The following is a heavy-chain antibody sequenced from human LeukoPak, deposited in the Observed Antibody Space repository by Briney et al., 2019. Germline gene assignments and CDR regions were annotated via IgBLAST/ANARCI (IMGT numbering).Heavy chain of an antibody. Sequence: PGGSLRLSCAASGFTFSSYAMSWVRQAPGKGLEWVSAISGRGGSTYYADSVKGRFTISRDNSKNTLYLQMNSLRAEDTAVYYCAKDRRYSYGPTDGWGQGTLVTVSS. D-gene: IGHD5-18*01. CDR3: AKDRRYSYGPTDG. CDR2: ISGRGGST. CDR1: GFTFSSYA. V-gene: IGHV3-23*01. J-gene: IGHJ4*02.